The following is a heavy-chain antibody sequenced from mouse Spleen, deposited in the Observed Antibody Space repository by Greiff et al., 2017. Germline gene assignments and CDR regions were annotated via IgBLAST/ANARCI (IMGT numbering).Heavy chain of an antibody. D-gene: IGHD1-1*01. V-gene: IGHV1-50*01. CDR1: GYTFTSYW. Sequence: QVQLQQPGAELVKPGASVKLSCKASGYTFTSYWMQWVKQRPGQGLAWIGEIDPSDSYTNYNQKFKGKATLTVDTSSSTAYMQLIILTSEDSAVYYCARRGGSSHYFDYWGQGTTLTVSS. CDR3: ARRGGSSHYFDY. J-gene: IGHJ2*01. CDR2: IDPSDSYT.